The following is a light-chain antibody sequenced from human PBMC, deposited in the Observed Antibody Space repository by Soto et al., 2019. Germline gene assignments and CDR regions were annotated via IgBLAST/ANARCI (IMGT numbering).Light chain of an antibody. V-gene: IGKV3-15*01. J-gene: IGKJ1*01. CDR3: QQYDSWPRT. CDR1: HGVGSN. CDR2: GAS. Sequence: VVTNSAGALSVSPGKRATLSCRSQHGVGSNLAWYQQKPGQAPRLLIYGASSRATGVPARFSGSGSGTEFTLTISSLQPEDFAVYYCQQYDSWPRTFGQGTKVDIK.